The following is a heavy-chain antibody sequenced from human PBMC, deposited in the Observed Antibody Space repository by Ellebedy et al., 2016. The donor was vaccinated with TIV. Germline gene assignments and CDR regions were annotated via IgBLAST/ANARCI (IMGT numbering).Heavy chain of an antibody. J-gene: IGHJ6*02. CDR2: IWYDGSKK. Sequence: GESLKISXAASGFTFSNYDMHWVRQAPGKGLEWVAVIWYDGSKKYYVDSVKGRFTISRDNSENTLYLQMNSLRAEDTAVYYCARDMPTKMFGDVIITRYGMDVWGQGTTVTVS. CDR1: GFTFSNYD. CDR3: ARDMPTKMFGDVIITRYGMDV. V-gene: IGHV3-33*01. D-gene: IGHD3-3*01.